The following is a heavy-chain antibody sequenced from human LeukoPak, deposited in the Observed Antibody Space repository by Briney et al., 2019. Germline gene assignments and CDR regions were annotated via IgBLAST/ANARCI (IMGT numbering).Heavy chain of an antibody. J-gene: IGHJ4*02. V-gene: IGHV4-39*01. CDR2: IYYSGST. CDR3: ARLVWVDILSPAEAYYFDY. CDR1: GGSVSSSYYY. D-gene: IGHD3-9*01. Sequence: SETLSLTCTVSGGSVSSSYYYWGWIRQPPGKGLEWTGSIYYSGSTYYNPSLKSRVTISVDTSKNQFSLKLSSVTAADTAVYYCARLVWVDILSPAEAYYFDYWGQGTLVTVSS.